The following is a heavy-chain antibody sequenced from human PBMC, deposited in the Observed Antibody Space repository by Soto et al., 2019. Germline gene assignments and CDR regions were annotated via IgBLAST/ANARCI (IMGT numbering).Heavy chain of an antibody. V-gene: IGHV3-23*01. CDR1: GLTFSSYA. Sequence: GGSLRLSCAASGLTFSSYAMRWVRQAPGKGLEWVSAISGSGGSTYYADSVKGRFTISRDNSKNTLYLQMNSLRAEDTAVYYCAKSSLNYDSSGYHWLYWGQGTLVTVSS. D-gene: IGHD3-22*01. CDR2: ISGSGGST. CDR3: AKSSLNYDSSGYHWLY. J-gene: IGHJ4*02.